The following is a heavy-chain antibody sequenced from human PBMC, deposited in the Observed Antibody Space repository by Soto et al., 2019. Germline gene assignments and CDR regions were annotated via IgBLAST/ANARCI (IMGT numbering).Heavy chain of an antibody. CDR2: INPNSGGT. V-gene: IGHV1-2*04. Sequence: ASVKVSCKASGYTFTGYYMHWVRQAPGQGLEWMGWINPNSGGTNYAQKFKGWVTMTRDTSISTAYMELSRLRSDDTAVYYCAREGYYDISGYYYYGMDVWGQGTTVTVSS. CDR1: GYTFTGYY. J-gene: IGHJ6*02. CDR3: AREGYYDISGYYYYGMDV. D-gene: IGHD3-22*01.